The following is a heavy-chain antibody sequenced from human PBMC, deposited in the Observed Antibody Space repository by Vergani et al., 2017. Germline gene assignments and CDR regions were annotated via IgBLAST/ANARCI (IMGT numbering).Heavy chain of an antibody. D-gene: IGHD2-2*01. Sequence: QLQLQESGSGLVKPSQTLSLTCAVSGDSITNGGFSWNWIRQPPGKGPEWIGYIFPSGNADYNPSLKNRVSISLDKSKNQFSLWVNSVTAADTAVYFCARVVTAAMWGGLWDYWGQGTLVTVSS. CDR3: ARVVTAAMWGGLWDY. CDR1: GDSITNGGFS. V-gene: IGHV4-30-2*01. J-gene: IGHJ4*02. CDR2: IFPSGNA.